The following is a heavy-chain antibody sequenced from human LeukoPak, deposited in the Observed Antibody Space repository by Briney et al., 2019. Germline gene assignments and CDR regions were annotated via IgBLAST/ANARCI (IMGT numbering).Heavy chain of an antibody. CDR2: IIPLLGIA. D-gene: IGHD4-17*01. V-gene: IGHV1-69*04. J-gene: IGHJ4*03. CDR1: GDTLNSYA. Sequence: GASVKLSYTASGDTLNSYAISWVRQAPGQGLEWMGRIIPLLGIANYAQKFQGRVTISADKSTSTAYMELSSLRSEDTAVYYCATVPTTVTTSANFDYWGQGRLDTVSS. CDR3: ATVPTTVTTSANFDY.